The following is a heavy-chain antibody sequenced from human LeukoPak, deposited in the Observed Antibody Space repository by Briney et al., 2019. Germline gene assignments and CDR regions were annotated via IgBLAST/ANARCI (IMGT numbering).Heavy chain of an antibody. Sequence: SETLSLTCAVYGGSFSGFYWSWIRQPPGKGLEWIGEINHSGSTNYNPSLKSRVTISVDTSKNQFSLKLSSVTAADTAVYYCARGVYYGSGRTDAFDIWGQGTMVTVSS. CDR1: GGSFSGFY. D-gene: IGHD3-10*01. CDR2: INHSGST. CDR3: ARGVYYGSGRTDAFDI. J-gene: IGHJ3*02. V-gene: IGHV4-34*01.